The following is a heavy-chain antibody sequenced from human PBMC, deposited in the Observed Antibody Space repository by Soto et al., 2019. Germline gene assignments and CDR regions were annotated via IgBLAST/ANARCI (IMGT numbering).Heavy chain of an antibody. V-gene: IGHV4-34*01. Sequence: SETLSLTCAVYGGSFSGYYWSWIRQPPGKGLEWIGEINHSGSTNSNPSLKSRVTISVDTSKNQFSLKLSSVTAADTAVYYCARGPLCSTSYYWGMDVWGQGTTVTVSS. CDR3: ARGPLCSTSYYWGMDV. J-gene: IGHJ6*02. CDR1: GGSFSGYY. D-gene: IGHD2-2*01. CDR2: INHSGST.